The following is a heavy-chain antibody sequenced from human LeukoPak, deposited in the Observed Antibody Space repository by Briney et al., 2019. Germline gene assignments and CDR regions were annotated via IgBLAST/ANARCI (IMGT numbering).Heavy chain of an antibody. CDR2: ISGSGGAT. CDR3: AKSGRTSCSTSCYYFDY. V-gene: IGHV3-23*01. J-gene: IGHJ4*02. D-gene: IGHD2-2*01. Sequence: PGGSLRLSCAAPGFTFTSYAMSWVRQAPGKGLEWVSSISGSGGATYYADSVKGRFTISRDNSKNTLYLQMNSLRADDTAVYYCAKSGRTSCSTSCYYFDYWGQGTLVTVSS. CDR1: GFTFTSYA.